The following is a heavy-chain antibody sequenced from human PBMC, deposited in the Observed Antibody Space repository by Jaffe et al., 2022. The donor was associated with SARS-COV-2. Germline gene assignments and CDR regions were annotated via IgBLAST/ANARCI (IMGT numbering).Heavy chain of an antibody. V-gene: IGHV4-39*01. D-gene: IGHD3-22*01. CDR1: GGSISSSSYY. CDR3: ARLGGIYYYDSSGAFDI. CDR2: IYYSGST. J-gene: IGHJ3*02. Sequence: QLQLQESGPGLVKPSETLSLTCTVSGGSISSSSYYWGWIRQPPGKGLEWIGSIYYSGSTYYNPSLKSRVTISVDTSKNQFSLKLSSVTAADTAVYYCARLGGIYYYDSSGAFDIWGQGTMVTVSS.